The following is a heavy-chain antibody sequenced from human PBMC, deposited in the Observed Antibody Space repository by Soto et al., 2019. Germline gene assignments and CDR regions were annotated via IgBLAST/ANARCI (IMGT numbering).Heavy chain of an antibody. V-gene: IGHV4-4*07. D-gene: IGHD6-13*01. CDR2: VYTSETT. J-gene: IGHJ6*02. CDR3: AGNIAAAGSRYYGMDV. Sequence: QVQLQESGPGLVKPSETLSLTCTVSGGSMSGYYWSWIRQSAGKGLEWIGRVYTSETTYYNPSLKSRVTMSLDTSKHQFSLILYSVTAADTAVYYCAGNIAAAGSRYYGMDVWGQGTTVTVAS. CDR1: GGSMSGYY.